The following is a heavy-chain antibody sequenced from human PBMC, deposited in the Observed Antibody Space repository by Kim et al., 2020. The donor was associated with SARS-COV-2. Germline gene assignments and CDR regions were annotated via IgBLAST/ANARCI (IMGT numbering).Heavy chain of an antibody. D-gene: IGHD3-10*01. CDR3: ARDYYGSGSYLSY. V-gene: IGHV4-30-2*05. Sequence: YYNPSLKSRVTISVDTSKNHFSLKLSSVTAADTAVYYCARDYYGSGSYLSYGGQGTLVTVSS. J-gene: IGHJ4*02.